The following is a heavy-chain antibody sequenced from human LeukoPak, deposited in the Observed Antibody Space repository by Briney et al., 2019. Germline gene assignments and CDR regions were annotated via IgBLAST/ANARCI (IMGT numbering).Heavy chain of an antibody. Sequence: SETLSLTCTVSGGSISSSNYYWGWIRQPPGKGLECIGYIYYSGSTNYNPSLKSRVTISVDTSKNQFSLKLSSVTAADTAVYYCARGGLYDILTGYYSDYFDYWGQGTLVTVSS. V-gene: IGHV4-61*05. D-gene: IGHD3-9*01. J-gene: IGHJ4*02. CDR3: ARGGLYDILTGYYSDYFDY. CDR1: GGSISSSNYY. CDR2: IYYSGST.